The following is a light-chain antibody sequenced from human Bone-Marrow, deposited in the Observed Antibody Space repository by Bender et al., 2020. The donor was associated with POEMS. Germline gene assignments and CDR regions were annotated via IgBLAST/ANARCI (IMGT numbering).Light chain of an antibody. CDR2: EVT. V-gene: IGLV2-8*01. CDR3: TSYSDSASANWL. CDR1: SSDVGDYNH. J-gene: IGLJ3*02. Sequence: QSALTQPASVSGSPGQSITISCTGTSSDVGDYNHVSWYQQHPGKAPKLMIYEVTKRPSGVPDRFSGSKSGNTASLTVSRLQAEDEADYYCTSYSDSASANWLFGGGTKLTVL.